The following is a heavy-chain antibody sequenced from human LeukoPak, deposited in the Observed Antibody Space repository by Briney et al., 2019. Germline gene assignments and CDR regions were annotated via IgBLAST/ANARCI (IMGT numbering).Heavy chain of an antibody. J-gene: IGHJ4*02. V-gene: IGHV4-59*11. CDR2: VSDSETT. D-gene: IGHD3-10*01. CDR3: ATRPAETTWFGVFDY. Sequence: SETLSLTCSVSGASIHNHYWSWIRQPPGKALEWMGYVSDSETTNYNPSLKSRVSMSVDTSKNEFSLRLSSVTAADTALYYCATRPAETTWFGVFDYWSRGTLVTVSS. CDR1: GASIHNHY.